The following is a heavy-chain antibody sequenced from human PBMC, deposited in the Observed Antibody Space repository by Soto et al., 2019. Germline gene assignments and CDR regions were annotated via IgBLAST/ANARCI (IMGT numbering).Heavy chain of an antibody. CDR3: ARFYDSSGYYYDY. D-gene: IGHD3-22*01. V-gene: IGHV4-59*01. Sequence: CETLSLTCTVSGGSISRYYWSWIRQPPGKGLEWIGYIYYSGSTNYNPSLKSRVTISVDTSKNQFSLKLSSVTAADTAVYYCARFYDSSGYYYDYWGQGTLVTVSS. CDR1: GGSISRYY. CDR2: IYYSGST. J-gene: IGHJ4*02.